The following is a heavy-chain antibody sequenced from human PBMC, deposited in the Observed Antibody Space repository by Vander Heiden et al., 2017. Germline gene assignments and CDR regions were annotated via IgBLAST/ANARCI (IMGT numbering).Heavy chain of an antibody. CDR3: ARDDADIAAAVGYFQH. J-gene: IGHJ1*01. CDR1: GFTFSSCA. V-gene: IGHV3-30*04. D-gene: IGHD6-13*01. CDR2: ISYDGSNK. Sequence: QVQLVESGGGVVQPGRSLRLSCAASGFTFSSCAMHWVRQAPGKGLEWVAVISYDGSNKYYADSVKGRFTISRDNSKNTLYPQMNSLRAEDTAVYYCARDDADIAAAVGYFQHWGQGTLVTVSS.